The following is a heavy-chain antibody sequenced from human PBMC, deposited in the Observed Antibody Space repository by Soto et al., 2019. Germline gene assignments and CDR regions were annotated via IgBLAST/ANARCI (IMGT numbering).Heavy chain of an antibody. CDR3: VKEMYCSSSSCYVLDY. Sequence: GGSLRLSCSASGFTFSNYAMHWVRQAPGKGLEYVSVISSSGGSTYYADSVKGRFTISRDNSKNTLNLQMSGLRGDDTAVYYCVKEMYCSSSSCYVLDYWGQGTPVTVSS. D-gene: IGHD2-2*01. V-gene: IGHV3-64D*08. CDR2: ISSSGGST. J-gene: IGHJ4*02. CDR1: GFTFSNYA.